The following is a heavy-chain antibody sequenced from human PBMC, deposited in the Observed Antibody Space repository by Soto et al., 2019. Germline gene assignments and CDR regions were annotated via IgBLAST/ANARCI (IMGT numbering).Heavy chain of an antibody. CDR3: ARDIRGYSRAFDY. V-gene: IGHV4-61*01. D-gene: IGHD5-18*01. CDR2: IYSSGST. CDR1: GDSVSSDNYY. Sequence: QVQLQESGPGLVKPSETLSLTCTVSGDSVSSDNYYWTWIRQPPGKGLEWIGYIYSSGSTNYNPSLKSRVTISVDTSRNQFSLKLTYVTAADTAVYYCARDIRGYSRAFDYWGQGTLVTVSS. J-gene: IGHJ4*02.